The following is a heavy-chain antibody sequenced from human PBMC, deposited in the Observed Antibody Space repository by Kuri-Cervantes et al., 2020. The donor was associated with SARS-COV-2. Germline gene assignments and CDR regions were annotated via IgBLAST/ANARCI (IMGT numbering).Heavy chain of an antibody. CDR2: IYHSGST. Sequence: SQTLSLTCAVSGYSISSGYYWGWIRQPPGKGLEWIGSIYHSGSTYYNPSLKSRVTISVDTSKNQFSLKLSSVTAAGTAVYYCARQGGIAARLYAFDIWGQGTMVTVSS. J-gene: IGHJ3*02. CDR3: ARQGGIAARLYAFDI. CDR1: GYSISSGYY. D-gene: IGHD6-6*01. V-gene: IGHV4-38-2*01.